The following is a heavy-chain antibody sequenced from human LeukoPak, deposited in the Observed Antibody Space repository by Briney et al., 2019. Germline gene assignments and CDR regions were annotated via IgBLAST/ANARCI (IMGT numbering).Heavy chain of an antibody. CDR3: ARVYSNYGKYFDY. V-gene: IGHV3-21*01. Sequence: GGSLRLSCAASGFTFSSYSMNWVRQAPGKGLEWVSSISSSSSYIYYADSVKGRFTISRDNAKNSLYLQMSSLRAEDTAVYYCARVYSNYGKYFDYWGQGTLVTVSS. D-gene: IGHD4-11*01. CDR2: ISSSSSYI. J-gene: IGHJ4*02. CDR1: GFTFSSYS.